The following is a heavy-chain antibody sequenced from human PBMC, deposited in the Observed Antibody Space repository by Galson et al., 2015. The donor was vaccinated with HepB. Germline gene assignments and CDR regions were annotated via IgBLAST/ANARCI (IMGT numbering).Heavy chain of an antibody. CDR3: ARERGTGYYSGWYGANWFDP. CDR2: TYYRSTWYN. CDR1: GDSVSSNSAA. D-gene: IGHD6-19*01. J-gene: IGHJ5*02. V-gene: IGHV6-1*01. Sequence: CAISGDSVSSNSAAWNWVRQSPSRGPEWLGRTYYRSTWYNDYAVSVKSRITINPDTSKNQFSLQLNSVTPKDTAVYYCARERGTGYYSGWYGANWFDPWGQGTLVTVSS.